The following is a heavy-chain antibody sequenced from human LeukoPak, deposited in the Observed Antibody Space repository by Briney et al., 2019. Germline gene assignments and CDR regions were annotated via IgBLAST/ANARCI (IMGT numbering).Heavy chain of an antibody. CDR2: ISGSGGST. CDR1: GFTFSSYA. V-gene: IGHV3-23*01. D-gene: IGHD2-2*02. Sequence: GGSLRLSCAASGFTFSSYAMSWVRQAPGKGLEWVSAISGSGGSTYYADSVKGRFTISRDNSKNTLYLQMNSLRAEDTAVYYCARGYIRAYYFDYWGQGTLVTVSS. J-gene: IGHJ4*02. CDR3: ARGYIRAYYFDY.